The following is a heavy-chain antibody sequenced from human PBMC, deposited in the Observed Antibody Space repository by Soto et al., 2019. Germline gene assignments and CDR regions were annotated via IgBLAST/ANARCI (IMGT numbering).Heavy chain of an antibody. CDR3: THGSGPAVMVDY. CDR2: IYWDDDK. Sequence: QITLKESGPTLVKPTQTLTMTCTFSRFSLITTGVGVGWIRQPPGKAPEWLALIYWDDDKRYSPSLKSRLAITKDTSKNQVVLTMTNMGPGDTATYYCTHGSGPAVMVDYWGQGTLVTVSS. CDR1: RFSLITTGVG. D-gene: IGHD2-2*01. V-gene: IGHV2-5*02. J-gene: IGHJ4*02.